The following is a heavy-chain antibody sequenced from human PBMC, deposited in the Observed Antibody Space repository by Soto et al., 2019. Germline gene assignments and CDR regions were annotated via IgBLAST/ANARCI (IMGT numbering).Heavy chain of an antibody. Sequence: GGSLRLSCTASGFTFSNYAMSWVRQAPGMGLEWVSTISDSGVNTFFGDSMKDRFTISRDNSKSTVYLQLNTERAEDTAIYYCARAIGADFFDYWGQGTLVTVSS. CDR3: ARAIGADFFDY. J-gene: IGHJ4*02. D-gene: IGHD6-25*01. V-gene: IGHV3-23*01. CDR2: ISDSGVNT. CDR1: GFTFSNYA.